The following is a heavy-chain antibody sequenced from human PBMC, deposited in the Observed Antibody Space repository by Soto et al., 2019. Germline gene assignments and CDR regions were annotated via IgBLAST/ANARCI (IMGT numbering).Heavy chain of an antibody. V-gene: IGHV4-4*02. CDR3: ARGSSIAGLYYGMDV. CDR2: IYHSGST. J-gene: IGHJ6*02. Sequence: PSETLSLTCVVSGGSISSSNWWSWVRQPPGKGLEWIGEIYHSGSTNYNPSLKSRVTISVDTSKNQFSLKLSSVTAADTAVYYCARGSSIAGLYYGMDVWGQGTTVTVSS. D-gene: IGHD6-6*01. CDR1: GGSISSSNW.